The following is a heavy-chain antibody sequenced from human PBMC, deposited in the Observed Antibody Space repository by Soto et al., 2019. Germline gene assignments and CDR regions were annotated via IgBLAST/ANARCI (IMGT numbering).Heavy chain of an antibody. V-gene: IGHV1-69*12. Sequence: QVHLVQSGAEVKKPGSSVKVSCKASGDTFSSFAISWVRQAPGQGLEWMGGIIPIFRTPKYGQKFQVRVTITADEPTSTAYMELSSLRSEDTAVYYCARDKDREQLGGNYYYALDVWGQGTTVIVSS. CDR2: IIPIFRTP. CDR1: GDTFSSFA. CDR3: ARDKDREQLGGNYYYALDV. D-gene: IGHD1-1*01. J-gene: IGHJ6*02.